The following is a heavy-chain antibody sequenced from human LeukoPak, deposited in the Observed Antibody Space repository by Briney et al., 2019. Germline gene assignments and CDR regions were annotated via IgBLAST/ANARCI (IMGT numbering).Heavy chain of an antibody. CDR2: ISGSGGRT. CDR1: GFIFSSDA. D-gene: IGHD6-6*01. V-gene: IGHV3-23*01. J-gene: IGHJ4*01. CDR3: ARDGRDISSFRFDY. Sequence: GGSLRLSCAASGFIFSSDALSWVRQAPGKGVEWVSLISGSGGRTDYADSVKGRFTISRDNSKNTLYLQMNSLRAEDTAVYYCARDGRDISSFRFDYWGHGILVTVSS.